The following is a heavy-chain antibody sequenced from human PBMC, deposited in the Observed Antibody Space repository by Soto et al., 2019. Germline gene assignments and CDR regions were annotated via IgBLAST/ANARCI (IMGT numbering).Heavy chain of an antibody. D-gene: IGHD1-7*01. Sequence: GASVKVSCKASGYTFTSSGFIWVRQAPGQGLEWMGWISANSGDTNYAQNLQGRVTMTTDTSTTTAYMELRSLTSDDTAVYYCARAGASNWNYVSSSSWGQGTLVTVSS. J-gene: IGHJ4*02. CDR3: ARAGASNWNYVSSSS. CDR1: GYTFTSSG. V-gene: IGHV1-18*04. CDR2: ISANSGDT.